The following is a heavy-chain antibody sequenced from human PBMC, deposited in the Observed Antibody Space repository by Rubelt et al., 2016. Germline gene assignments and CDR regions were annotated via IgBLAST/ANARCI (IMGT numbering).Heavy chain of an antibody. CDR1: GGSFSGYY. V-gene: IGHV4-34*01. CDR2: INHSGRT. CDR3: ARGERWLQFYYYGMDV. J-gene: IGHJ6*02. D-gene: IGHD5-24*01. Sequence: QVQLQQWGAGLLKPSETLSLTCAVYGGSFSGYYWSWIRQPPGQGLEWFGEINHSGRTNYNPSLTNRVTISVRPSKHQFPLKRSSVTAAETAVYYWARGERWLQFYYYGMDVWGQGTTVTVSS.